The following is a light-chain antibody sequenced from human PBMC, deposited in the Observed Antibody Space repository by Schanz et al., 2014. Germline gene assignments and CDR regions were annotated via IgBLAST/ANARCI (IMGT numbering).Light chain of an antibody. Sequence: DIQLTPSPASVSASVGDRVTITCRASQGINWLAWYQQKAGKAPKLLIYAASTLESGVPSRFSGSGSGTDFTLTISSLQPEDSATYYCQQANSFPLTFGGGTKVEIK. CDR1: QGINW. CDR2: AAS. V-gene: IGKV1-12*01. CDR3: QQANSFPLT. J-gene: IGKJ4*01.